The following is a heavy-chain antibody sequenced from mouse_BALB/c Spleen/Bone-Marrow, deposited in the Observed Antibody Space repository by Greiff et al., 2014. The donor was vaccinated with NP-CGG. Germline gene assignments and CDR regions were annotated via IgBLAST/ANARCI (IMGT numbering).Heavy chain of an antibody. CDR3: TMGVRLYWFFDV. J-gene: IGHJ1*01. CDR2: INPKNGDT. Sequence: EVQLQQSGPELVKPGASMKMSCKASGYTFTDSYMKWVKQSHGKSLEWIGDINPKNGDTFYSQEFKGKATLTVDKSSSTAYMQLDSLTSEDSAVYYCTMGVRLYWFFDVWGPGTTVTVSS. D-gene: IGHD2-14*01. CDR1: GYTFTDSY. V-gene: IGHV1-26*01.